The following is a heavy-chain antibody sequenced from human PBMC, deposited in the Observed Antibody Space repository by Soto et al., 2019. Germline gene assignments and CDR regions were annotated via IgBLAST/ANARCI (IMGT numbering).Heavy chain of an antibody. Sequence: SQSLSLSCALSRESVSSNTAACNWIRQSPSRGLEWLGRTYYRSEWYNDYAVSVKSRITINPATSENQFSLLLNSVTPEDTAVYYCAMDGSPGNFFDFWGQGTPVTGSS. J-gene: IGHJ5*01. V-gene: IGHV6-1*01. CDR2: TYYRSEWYN. CDR1: RESVSSNTAA. CDR3: AMDGSPGNFFDF.